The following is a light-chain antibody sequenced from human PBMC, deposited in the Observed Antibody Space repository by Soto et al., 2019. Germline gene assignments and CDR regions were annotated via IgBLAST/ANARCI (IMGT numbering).Light chain of an antibody. CDR1: QSVSSSY. V-gene: IGKV3-20*01. CDR2: GAS. CDR3: QQYGSSPIT. J-gene: IGKJ5*01. Sequence: EIVLTQSPGTLSLSPGERATLSCRASQSVSSSYLAWYQQKPSQAPRLLIYGASSRATGIPDRFSGSGSGTDFTLIFSRLEPEDFPVYYCQQYGSSPITFGQGTRLEIK.